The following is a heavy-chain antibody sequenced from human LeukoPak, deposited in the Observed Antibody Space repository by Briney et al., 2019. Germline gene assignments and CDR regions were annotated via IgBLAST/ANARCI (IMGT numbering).Heavy chain of an antibody. D-gene: IGHD5-18*01. J-gene: IGHJ6*03. V-gene: IGHV4-39*07. CDR1: GGSISTSNYY. CDR2: IFYSGST. CDR3: ARDAARYGYFPYYYMDV. Sequence: RSSETLSLTCTVSGGSISTSNYYWGWIRQPPGKGLEWIGNIFYSGSTYYSPSLRSRVTISLDTSRNQFSLKLNSVTAADTAVYYCARDAARYGYFPYYYMDVWGKGTTVTISS.